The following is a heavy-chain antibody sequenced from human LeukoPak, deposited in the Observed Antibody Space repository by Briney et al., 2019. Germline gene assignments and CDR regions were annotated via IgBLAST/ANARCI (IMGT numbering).Heavy chain of an antibody. V-gene: IGHV3-7*01. CDR3: ARDYGTVTYDY. Sequence: GGLLSLSCAASGFSFSCYSMRWVRQAPGKGLEWVANIKQDGSEKYYVDSVKGRFTISRDNAKNSLYLQMNSLRAEDTAVYYCARDYGTVTYDYWGQGTLVTVSS. CDR1: GFSFSCYS. D-gene: IGHD4-17*01. CDR2: IKQDGSEK. J-gene: IGHJ4*02.